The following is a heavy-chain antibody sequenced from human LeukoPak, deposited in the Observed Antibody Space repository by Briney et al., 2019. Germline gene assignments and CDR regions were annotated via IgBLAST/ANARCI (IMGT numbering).Heavy chain of an antibody. Sequence: PSETLSLTCTVSGGSISSYYWSWIRQPAGKGLEWIGRIYTSGSTNYNPSLKSRVTMSVDTSKNQFSLKLSSVTAADTAVYYCARDWEYRSGGSCYQDYYYYYMDVWGKGTTVTVSS. V-gene: IGHV4-4*07. CDR2: IYTSGST. CDR1: GGSISSYY. D-gene: IGHD2-15*01. CDR3: ARDWEYRSGGSCYQDYYYYYMDV. J-gene: IGHJ6*03.